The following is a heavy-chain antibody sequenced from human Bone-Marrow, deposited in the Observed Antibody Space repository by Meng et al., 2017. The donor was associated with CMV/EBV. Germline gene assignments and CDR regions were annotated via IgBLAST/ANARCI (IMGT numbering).Heavy chain of an antibody. CDR3: ARVHCSSTSCYRSLGNNWVDP. D-gene: IGHD2-2*02. J-gene: IGHJ5*02. V-gene: IGHV4-59*01. Sequence: IYFWSWIRQPPGRGLEWIGYIDYTGNTNHNSSLYSRVTISIDTSKNEFSLSLRSVTPADTAVYYCARVHCSSTSCYRSLGNNWVDPWGQGTLVTVSS. CDR1: IYF. CDR2: IDYTGNT.